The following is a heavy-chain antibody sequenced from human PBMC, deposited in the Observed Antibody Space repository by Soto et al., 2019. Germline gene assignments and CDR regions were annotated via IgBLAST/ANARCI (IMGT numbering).Heavy chain of an antibody. D-gene: IGHD2-2*01. Sequence: SVQVSCKTSGFPFTSYGINWVRQAPGQGLEWMGWINPNSGGTNYAQKFQGRVTMTRDTSISTAYMELSRLRSDDTAVYYCAREGVVQAAMRYYGVDGWRQGNKVTV. V-gene: IGHV1-2*02. J-gene: IGHJ6*01. CDR3: AREGVVQAAMRYYGVDG. CDR1: GFPFTSYG. CDR2: INPNSGGT.